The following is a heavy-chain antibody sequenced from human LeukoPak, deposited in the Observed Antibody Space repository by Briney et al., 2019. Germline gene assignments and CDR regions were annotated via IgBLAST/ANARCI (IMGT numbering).Heavy chain of an antibody. Sequence: SESLSLTCTVSGGSISGYYWTWIRQPAGKGLEWIGHIYTRGNTNYSPSLKSRVTMSVDTSKNQFSLKLSSVTAADTAVYYCARLGAATTFDYWGQGTLVTVSS. D-gene: IGHD2-15*01. CDR2: IYTRGNT. V-gene: IGHV4-4*07. CDR1: GGSISGYY. CDR3: ARLGAATTFDY. J-gene: IGHJ4*02.